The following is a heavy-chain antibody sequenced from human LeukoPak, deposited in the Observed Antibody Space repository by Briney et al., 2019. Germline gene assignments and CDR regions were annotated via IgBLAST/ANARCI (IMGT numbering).Heavy chain of an antibody. V-gene: IGHV3-48*01. CDR1: GFIFSSYS. Sequence: PGGSLRLSCAASGFIFSSYSMNWVRQAPGKGLEWVSYIGTSSSTKYYADSVKGRFTISRDNSKNTLYLQMNSLRAEDTAVYYCAKDYPSPYYYDSSSHFDYWGQGTLVTVSS. CDR2: IGTSSSTK. CDR3: AKDYPSPYYYDSSSHFDY. D-gene: IGHD3-22*01. J-gene: IGHJ4*02.